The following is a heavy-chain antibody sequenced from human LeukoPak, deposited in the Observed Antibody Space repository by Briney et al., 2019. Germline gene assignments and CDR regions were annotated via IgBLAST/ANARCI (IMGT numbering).Heavy chain of an antibody. V-gene: IGHV3-7*01. CDR1: GFTFTNYW. Sequence: SGGSLRLSCVASGFTFTNYWMSWVRQTPGKGLEWVANIKQDGSEKDYVDSMKGRFTISRDNAKNSVYPQMNSLRAEDTAVYYCARIGYKSSTFDYWGQGTLVTVSS. D-gene: IGHD2-2*02. J-gene: IGHJ4*02. CDR2: IKQDGSEK. CDR3: ARIGYKSSTFDY.